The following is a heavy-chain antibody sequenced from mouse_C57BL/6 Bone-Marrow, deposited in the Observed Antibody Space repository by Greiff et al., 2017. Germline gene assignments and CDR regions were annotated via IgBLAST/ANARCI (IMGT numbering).Heavy chain of an antibody. V-gene: IGHV14-4*01. Sequence: EVQLQQSGAELVRPGASVKLSCTASGFNIKDDYMHWVKQRPEQGLEWIGWIDPENGDTEYASKFQGKATITADTASNTAYLQLSSLTSEDTDVYYCTVYYGSMWFAYGGQGTLVTVSA. J-gene: IGHJ3*01. CDR3: TVYYGSMWFAY. D-gene: IGHD1-1*01. CDR1: GFNIKDDY. CDR2: IDPENGDT.